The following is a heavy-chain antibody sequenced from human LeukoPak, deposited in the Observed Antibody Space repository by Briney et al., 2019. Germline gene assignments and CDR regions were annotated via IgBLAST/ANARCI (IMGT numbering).Heavy chain of an antibody. J-gene: IGHJ5*02. D-gene: IGHD6-19*01. CDR2: ISGSGST. CDR1: GVSISSGSYY. Sequence: SETLSLTCTVSGVSISSGSYYWTWIRQPAGKGLEWIGRISGSGSTKYNPSLMSRVTISLDTSKNQFSLKLRSVTAADTAVYYCARVIQQWLVPNWFDPWGQGTLVTVSS. V-gene: IGHV4-61*02. CDR3: ARVIQQWLVPNWFDP.